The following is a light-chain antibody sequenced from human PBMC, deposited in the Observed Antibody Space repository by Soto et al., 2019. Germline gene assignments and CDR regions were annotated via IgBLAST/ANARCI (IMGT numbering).Light chain of an antibody. V-gene: IGKV3-20*01. J-gene: IGKJ1*01. CDR2: AAS. CDR3: HQYGSSVTWT. CDR1: QSVTSNY. Sequence: EVVLTQSPGTVSLSPGERATLSCRASQSVTSNYLAWYQQKPGQAPRLLIYAASSRATGIPDRFSGSGSGTDFTLSISRLVPEDFAVYYCHQYGSSVTWTFGQGT.